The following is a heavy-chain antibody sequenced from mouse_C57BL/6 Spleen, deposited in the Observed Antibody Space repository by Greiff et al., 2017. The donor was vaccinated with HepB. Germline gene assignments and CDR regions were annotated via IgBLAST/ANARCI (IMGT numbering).Heavy chain of an antibody. CDR3: ARQPYYYGSSYWYFDV. D-gene: IGHD1-1*01. CDR2: IWSDGST. V-gene: IGHV2-6-1*01. CDR1: GFSLTSYG. J-gene: IGHJ1*03. Sequence: VKLMESGPGLVAPSQSLSITCTVSGFSLTSYGVHWVRQPPGKGLEWLVVIWSDGSTTYNSALKSRLSISKDNSKSQVFLKMNSLQTDDTAMYYCARQPYYYGSSYWYFDVWGTGTTVTVSS.